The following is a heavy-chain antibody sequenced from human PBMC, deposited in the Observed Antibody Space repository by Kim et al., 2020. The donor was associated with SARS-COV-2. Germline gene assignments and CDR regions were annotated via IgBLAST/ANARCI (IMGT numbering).Heavy chain of an antibody. D-gene: IGHD3-10*01. Sequence: GRITISSDNAKNALYLQMHSLRAEDTAVYYCARGNMVRGVTYYYYGMDVWGQGTTVTVSS. J-gene: IGHJ6*02. V-gene: IGHV3-11*01. CDR3: ARGNMVRGVTYYYYGMDV.